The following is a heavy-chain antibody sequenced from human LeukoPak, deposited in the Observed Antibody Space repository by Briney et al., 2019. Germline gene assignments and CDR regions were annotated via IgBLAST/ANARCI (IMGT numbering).Heavy chain of an antibody. CDR2: ISSSGSTI. CDR1: GFTFSDYY. V-gene: IGHV3-11*04. CDR3: ARDVSTVTTRIYDY. D-gene: IGHD4-17*01. Sequence: GGSLRLSCAASGFTFSDYYMSWIRQAPGKGLEWVSYISSSGSTIYYADSVKGRFTISRDNAKNSLYLQMNSLRAEDTAVYYCARDVSTVTTRIYDYWGQGTLVTVSS. J-gene: IGHJ4*02.